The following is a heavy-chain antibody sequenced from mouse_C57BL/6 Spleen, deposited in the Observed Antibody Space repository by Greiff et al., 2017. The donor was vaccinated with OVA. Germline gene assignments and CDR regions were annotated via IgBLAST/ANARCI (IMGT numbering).Heavy chain of an antibody. Sequence: EVQLVESEGGLVQPGSSMKLSCTASGFTFSDYYMAWVRQVPEKGLEWVANINYDGSSTYYLDSLKSRFIISRDNAKNILYLQMSSLKSEDTATYYCARERGPPWYFDVWGTGTTVTVSS. V-gene: IGHV5-16*01. J-gene: IGHJ1*03. CDR2: INYDGSST. CDR3: ARERGPPWYFDV. D-gene: IGHD3-3*01. CDR1: GFTFSDYY.